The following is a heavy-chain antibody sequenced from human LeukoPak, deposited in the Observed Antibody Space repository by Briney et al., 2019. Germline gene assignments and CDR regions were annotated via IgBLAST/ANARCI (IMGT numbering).Heavy chain of an antibody. CDR2: ISYDGSNK. D-gene: IGHD2-21*02. CDR3: ARVEARYCGGDCYFGY. V-gene: IGHV3-30-3*01. J-gene: IGHJ4*02. CDR1: GFTFSSYA. Sequence: HPGGSLRLSCAASGFTFSSYAMHWVRQAPGKGLEWVAVISYDGSNKYYADSVKGRFTISRDNSKNTLYLQMNSLRAEDTAVYYCARVEARYCGGDCYFGYWGQGTLVTVSS.